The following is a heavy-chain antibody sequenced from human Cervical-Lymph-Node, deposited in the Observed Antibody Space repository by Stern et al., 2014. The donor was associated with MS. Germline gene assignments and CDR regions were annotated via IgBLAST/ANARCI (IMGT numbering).Heavy chain of an antibody. CDR1: GGSISSGGYS. Sequence: QVQLQESGSGLVKPSQTLSLTCAVSGGSISSGGYSWSWIRQPPGKGLEWIGFIYHSGSTYYNPSLKSRVTISVDRSKNQSSLKLSSVTAADTAVYYCARSSVTTPNAFDIWGQGTMVTVSS. D-gene: IGHD4-17*01. CDR3: ARSSVTTPNAFDI. J-gene: IGHJ3*02. CDR2: IYHSGST. V-gene: IGHV4-30-2*01.